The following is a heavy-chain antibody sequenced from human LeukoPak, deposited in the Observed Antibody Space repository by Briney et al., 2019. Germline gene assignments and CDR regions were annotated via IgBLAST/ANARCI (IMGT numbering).Heavy chain of an antibody. Sequence: GGSLRLSCAASGFTFSSYGMHWVRQAPGKGLEWVAVISYDGSNKYYADSVKGRFTISRDNSKNTLYLQMNSLRAEDTAVYYCAAPLNYPMVHAFDIWGQGTMVTVSS. D-gene: IGHD1-7*01. V-gene: IGHV3-30*03. CDR1: GFTFSSYG. J-gene: IGHJ3*02. CDR3: AAPLNYPMVHAFDI. CDR2: ISYDGSNK.